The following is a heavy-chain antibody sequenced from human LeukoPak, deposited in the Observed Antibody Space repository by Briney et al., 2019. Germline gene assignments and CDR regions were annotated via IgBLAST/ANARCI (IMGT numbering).Heavy chain of an antibody. V-gene: IGHV4-4*02. D-gene: IGHD3-16*02. CDR1: GGSISSSNW. Sequence: SGTLSLTCAVSGGSISSSNWWSWVRQPPGKGLEWIGEIYHSGSTNYNPSLKSRVTISVDKSKNQFSLKLSSVTAADTAVYYCAKRDYVWGSYRPYYYFDYWGQGTLVTVSS. J-gene: IGHJ4*02. CDR3: AKRDYVWGSYRPYYYFDY. CDR2: IYHSGST.